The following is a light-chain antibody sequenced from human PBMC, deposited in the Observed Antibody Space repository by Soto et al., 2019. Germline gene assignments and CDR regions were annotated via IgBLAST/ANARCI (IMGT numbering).Light chain of an antibody. J-gene: IGKJ2*01. Sequence: DIQMTQSPSSLSASVGDRVTITCQASQDISNYLNWYQQKPGKAPKLLIYDASNLETGVPSRFSGSGSGTDFTFTISSLQAEDIATYYCQQYDNSLYTFGQGTKLEIK. CDR3: QQYDNSLYT. V-gene: IGKV1-33*01. CDR1: QDISNY. CDR2: DAS.